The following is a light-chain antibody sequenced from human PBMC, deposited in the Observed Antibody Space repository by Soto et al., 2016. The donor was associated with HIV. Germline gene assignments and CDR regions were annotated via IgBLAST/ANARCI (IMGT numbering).Light chain of an antibody. CDR2: KAS. V-gene: IGKV1-5*03. CDR1: QSVSTW. Sequence: DIQMTQSPSTLSASVGDTVTLTCRASQSVSTWVAWYQQKPGKAPKLVIYKASLLPREVPSRFSGSGSGTEFTLIISSLQPDDFATYYCQQYKTYPWTFGQGTKVEIK. CDR3: QQYKTYPWT. J-gene: IGKJ1*01.